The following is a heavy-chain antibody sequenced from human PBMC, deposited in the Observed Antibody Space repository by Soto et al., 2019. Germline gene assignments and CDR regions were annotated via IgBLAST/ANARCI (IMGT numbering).Heavy chain of an antibody. CDR2: INHSGSA. Sequence: SETLSLTCAVYGGSFSGYYWSWIRQPPGKGLEWIGEINHSGSANYNPSLKSRVTMSTDTSTNQFSLKLSSVTAADTAVYYCMRRPINSDSDVLGKGTTVTVSS. CDR1: GGSFSGYY. D-gene: IGHD3-3*01. J-gene: IGHJ6*04. V-gene: IGHV4-34*01. CDR3: MRRPINSDSDV.